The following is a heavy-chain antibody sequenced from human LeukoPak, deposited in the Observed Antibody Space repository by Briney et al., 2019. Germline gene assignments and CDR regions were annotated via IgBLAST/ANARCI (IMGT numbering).Heavy chain of an antibody. CDR2: ITGSHGPT. CDR1: GFTFSSFA. CDR3: TKDPNGDYVGAFDP. V-gene: IGHV3-23*01. Sequence: QSGGSLRLSCAASGFTFSSFAMTWVRQAPGKGLEWVSSITGSHGPTYNTDCVKGRFTISRDNSQNTLYLQMNSLRAEDTAVYYCTKDPNGDYVGAFDPWGQGTLVTVSS. J-gene: IGHJ5*02. D-gene: IGHD4-17*01.